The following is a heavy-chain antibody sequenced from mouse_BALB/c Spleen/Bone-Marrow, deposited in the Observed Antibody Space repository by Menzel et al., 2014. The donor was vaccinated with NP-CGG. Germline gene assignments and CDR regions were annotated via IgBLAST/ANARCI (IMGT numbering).Heavy chain of an antibody. CDR2: IYPGSGNT. CDR3: ARTTTATSY. Sequence: VNLVESGAELARPGASVKLSCKASGYTFTDYYINWMKQRTGQGLEWIGEIYPGSGNTYYNEKFKGKATLTADKSSSTTYMQLSSLTSEDSAVYFCARTTTATSYWGQGTLVTVSA. J-gene: IGHJ3*01. CDR1: GYTFTDYY. V-gene: IGHV1-77*01. D-gene: IGHD1-2*01.